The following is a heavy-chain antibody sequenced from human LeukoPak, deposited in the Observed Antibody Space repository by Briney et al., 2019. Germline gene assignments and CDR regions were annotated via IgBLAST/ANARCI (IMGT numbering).Heavy chain of an antibody. Sequence: GGSLRLSCAASGFTFSSYSMNWVRQAPGKGLEWVSYISSSSSTIYYADSVKGRFTISRDNAKNSLYLQMNSLRAEDTAVYYCASGSYYYGSGSRVDYWGQGTLVTVSS. CDR1: GFTFSSYS. J-gene: IGHJ4*02. V-gene: IGHV3-48*04. D-gene: IGHD3-10*01. CDR2: ISSSSSTI. CDR3: ASGSYYYGSGSRVDY.